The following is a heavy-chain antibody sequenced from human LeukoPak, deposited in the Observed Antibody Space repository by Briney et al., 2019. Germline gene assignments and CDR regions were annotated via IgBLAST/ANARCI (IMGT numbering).Heavy chain of an antibody. CDR3: ARDIAVAYYDFWSGGDWFDP. J-gene: IGHJ5*02. Sequence: GGSLRLSCAASGFTFSSYWMSWVRQAPGKGLEWVANIKQDGSEKYYVDSVKGRFTISRDNAKNSLYLQMNSLRAEDTAVYYCARDIAVAYYDFWSGGDWFDPWGQGTLVTVSS. V-gene: IGHV3-7*01. CDR1: GFTFSSYW. CDR2: IKQDGSEK. D-gene: IGHD3-3*01.